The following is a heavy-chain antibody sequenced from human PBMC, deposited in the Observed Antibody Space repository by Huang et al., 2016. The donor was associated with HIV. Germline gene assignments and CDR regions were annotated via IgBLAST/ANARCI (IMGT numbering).Heavy chain of an antibody. V-gene: IGHV1-2*02. CDR1: GSTFTDSN. D-gene: IGHD6-6*01. CDR2: INPKRGGT. Sequence: QVQLVQSGAEVKNPGASVRVSCKASGSTFTDSNIHWVRQAPGQGLEWMGWINPKRGGTIYAQRFKGRITMTRDTTISTVHMDLRRIQSDDTAVYFCARDWSFGSSTSPADWGQGTLVTVSS. J-gene: IGHJ4*02. CDR3: ARDWSFGSSTSPAD.